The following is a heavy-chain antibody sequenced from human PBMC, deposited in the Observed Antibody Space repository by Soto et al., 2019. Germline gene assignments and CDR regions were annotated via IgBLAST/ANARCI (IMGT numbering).Heavy chain of an antibody. D-gene: IGHD6-19*01. CDR3: ARAEGWFDY. V-gene: IGHV6-1*01. Sequence: RTLSLPCAISGDSVSSKSAAWNWIRQSPSRGLEWLGRTYYRSKWYNEYAQSVKSRITINPDTSKNQFSLQVNSVTPEDTAVYYCARAEGWFDYWGQGILVTVSS. CDR2: TYYRSKWYN. CDR1: GDSVSSKSAA. J-gene: IGHJ4*02.